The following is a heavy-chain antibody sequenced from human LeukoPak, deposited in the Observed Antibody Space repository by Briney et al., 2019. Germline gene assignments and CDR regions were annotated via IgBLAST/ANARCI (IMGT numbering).Heavy chain of an antibody. J-gene: IGHJ5*02. CDR3: ARPANGFVTNWFDP. D-gene: IGHD2-2*03. V-gene: IGHV4-39*01. CDR1: GGSISSSSYY. Sequence: TSETLSLTCTVSGGSISSSSYYWGWIRQPPGKGLEWIGSIYYSGSTYYNPSLKSRVTISVDTSKNQFSLKLSSVTAADTAVYYCARPANGFVTNWFDPWGQGTLVTVSS. CDR2: IYYSGST.